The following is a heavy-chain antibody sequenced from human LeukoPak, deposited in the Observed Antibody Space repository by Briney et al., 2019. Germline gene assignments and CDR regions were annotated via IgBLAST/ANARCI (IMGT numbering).Heavy chain of an antibody. CDR1: GYTLTDLS. V-gene: IGHV1-24*01. CDR3: TTLFSTADY. Sequence: ASVKVSCKVSGYTLTDLSMHWVRQAPGKGLGWMGGFDPEDGETIYAQKFQGRVTMTEDTSTDTAYMELSSLRSEDTAMYYCTTLFSTADYWGQGTLVTVSS. CDR2: FDPEDGET. J-gene: IGHJ4*02. D-gene: IGHD2-21*01.